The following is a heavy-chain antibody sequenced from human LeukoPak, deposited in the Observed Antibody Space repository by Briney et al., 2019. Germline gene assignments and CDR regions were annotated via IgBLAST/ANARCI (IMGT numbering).Heavy chain of an antibody. CDR3: TRLTGDDTIVVVPAANDY. J-gene: IGHJ4*02. Sequence: GGSLRLSCAASGFTVSSNYMSWVRQALGKGLEWVSVIYSGGSTYYADSVKGRFTISRDNSKNTLYLQMNSLRAEDTAVYYCTRLTGDDTIVVVPAANDYWGQGTLVTVSS. CDR2: IYSGGST. CDR1: GFTVSSNY. V-gene: IGHV3-66*04. D-gene: IGHD2-2*01.